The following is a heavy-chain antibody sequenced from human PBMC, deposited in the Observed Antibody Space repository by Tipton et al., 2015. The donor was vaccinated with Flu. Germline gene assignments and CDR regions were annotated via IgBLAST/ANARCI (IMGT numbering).Heavy chain of an antibody. J-gene: IGHJ4*02. CDR3: ARSSYSSSWFFDY. D-gene: IGHD6-13*01. V-gene: IGHV3-7*01. CDR2: IKQDGSEK. CDR1: GFSFSSYW. Sequence: SLRLSCAASGFSFSSYWMNWVRQAPGKGLEWVAKIKQDGSEKYYVDSVKGQFTISRDNAKNSLYLQMNSLRAEDTAVYFCARSSYSSSWFFDYWGQGTLVTVSS.